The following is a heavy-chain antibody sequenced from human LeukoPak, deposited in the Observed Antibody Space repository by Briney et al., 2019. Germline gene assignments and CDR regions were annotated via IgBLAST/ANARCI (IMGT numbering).Heavy chain of an antibody. Sequence: SQTLSLTCTVSGGSISSDDYYWSWLRQPPGKGLEWIGYIYYSGSTYYTPSLKSRVTISVDTSKDQFSLKLSSVTAADTAVYYCASVDYGDFFFDYWGQGTLVTVSS. V-gene: IGHV4-30-4*01. CDR2: IYYSGST. CDR3: ASVDYGDFFFDY. D-gene: IGHD4-17*01. J-gene: IGHJ4*02. CDR1: GGSISSDDYY.